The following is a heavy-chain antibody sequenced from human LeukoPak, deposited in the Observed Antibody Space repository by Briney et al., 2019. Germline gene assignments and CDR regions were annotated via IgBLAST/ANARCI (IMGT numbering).Heavy chain of an antibody. D-gene: IGHD2-15*01. Sequence: SETLSLTCTVSGGSISSYYWSWIRQPPGKGLEWIACISYSGSTYYNPSLKSRVTISVDTSKNQFSLKLSSVTAADTAVYYCARGDCSGGSCYLFDYWGQGALVTVSS. CDR2: ISYSGST. J-gene: IGHJ4*02. CDR3: ARGDCSGGSCYLFDY. V-gene: IGHV4-59*08. CDR1: GGSISSYY.